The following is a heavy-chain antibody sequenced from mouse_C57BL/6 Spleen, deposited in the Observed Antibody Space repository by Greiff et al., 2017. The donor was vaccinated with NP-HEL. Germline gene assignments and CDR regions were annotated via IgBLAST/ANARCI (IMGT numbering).Heavy chain of an antibody. D-gene: IGHD1-1*01. J-gene: IGHJ2*01. CDR2: ISSGGSYT. CDR1: GFTFSSYG. V-gene: IGHV5-6*01. CDR3: ARLLRKDYFDY. Sequence: EVHLVESGGDLVKPGGSLKLSCAASGFTFSSYGMSWVRQTPDKRLEWVATISSGGSYTYYPDSVQGRFTISRDNAKNTLYLQMSSLKSEDTAMYYCARLLRKDYFDYWGQGTTLTVSS.